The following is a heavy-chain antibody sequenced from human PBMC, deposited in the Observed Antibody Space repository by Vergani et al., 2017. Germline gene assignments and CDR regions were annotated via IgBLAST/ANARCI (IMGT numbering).Heavy chain of an antibody. CDR2: IWYDGSNK. J-gene: IGHJ4*02. D-gene: IGHD4-17*01. CDR1: GFTFSSYA. V-gene: IGHV3-33*08. Sequence: VQLLESGGGLVQPGGSLRLSCAASGFTFSSYAMSWVRQAPGKGLEWVAVIWYDGSNKYYADSVKGRFTISRDNSKNTLYLQMNSLRAEDTAVYYCRYGDYADYFDYWGQGTLVTVSS. CDR3: RYGDYADYFDY.